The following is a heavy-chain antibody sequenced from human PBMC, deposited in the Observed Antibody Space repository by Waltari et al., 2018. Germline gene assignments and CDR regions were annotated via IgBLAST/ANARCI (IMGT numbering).Heavy chain of an antibody. Sequence: EVQLLESGGGLVQPGGSLRLSCAASGFTFSSYAMSWVRPAPGKGLEWVSAISGRGGSTYYADSVKGRFTISRDNSKNTLYLQMNSLRAEDTAVYYCAKTSGYDFVRSWLNYYYGMDVWGQGTTVTVSS. CDR3: AKTSGYDFVRSWLNYYYGMDV. CDR2: ISGRGGST. J-gene: IGHJ6*02. V-gene: IGHV3-23*01. D-gene: IGHD5-12*01. CDR1: GFTFSSYA.